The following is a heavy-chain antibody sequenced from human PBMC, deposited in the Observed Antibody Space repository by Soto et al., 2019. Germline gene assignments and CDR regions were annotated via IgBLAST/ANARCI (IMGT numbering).Heavy chain of an antibody. CDR1: GGYISSYY. V-gene: IGHV4-59*08. D-gene: IGHD1-26*01. J-gene: IGHJ6*02. CDR2: VHHSWGS. CDR3: ARQEIGPLHGLVDV. Sequence: QVQLQESGPGLVTPSEPLSLSCTVSGGYISSYYWCWFRQSPGKRMEWIGYVHHSWGSSYNPSLQSRDARSLDTSKSQFSLKVTAVTATDTAVYYCARQEIGPLHGLVDVWGQGTRVTVSS.